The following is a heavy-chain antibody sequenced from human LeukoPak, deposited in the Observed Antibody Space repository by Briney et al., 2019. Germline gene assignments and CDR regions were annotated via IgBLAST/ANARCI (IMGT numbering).Heavy chain of an antibody. Sequence: AASVKVSCKASGGTFSSYAISWVRQAPGQGLEWMGGIIPIFGTANYAQKFQGRVTITADKSTSTAYMELSSLRSEDTAVYYCATQEVTAKTHYYYYYMDVWGKGTTVTVSS. J-gene: IGHJ6*03. V-gene: IGHV1-69*06. CDR2: IIPIFGTA. CDR3: ATQEVTAKTHYYYYYMDV. CDR1: GGTFSSYA. D-gene: IGHD2-21*02.